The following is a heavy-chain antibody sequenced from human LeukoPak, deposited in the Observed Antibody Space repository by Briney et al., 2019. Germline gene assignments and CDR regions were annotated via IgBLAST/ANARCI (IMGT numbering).Heavy chain of an antibody. Sequence: GASVKVSCKASGYTFTCYYMHWVRQAPGQGLEWMGWNNPNSGGTNYAQKFQGRVTMTRDTSISTAYMELSRLRSDDTAVYYCARGTQQLYYYYYYMDVWGKGTTVTVSS. D-gene: IGHD6-13*01. V-gene: IGHV1-2*02. J-gene: IGHJ6*03. CDR1: GYTFTCYY. CDR2: NNPNSGGT. CDR3: ARGTQQLYYYYYYMDV.